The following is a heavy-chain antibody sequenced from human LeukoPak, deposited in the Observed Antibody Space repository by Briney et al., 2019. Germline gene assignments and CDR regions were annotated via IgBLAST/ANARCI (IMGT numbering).Heavy chain of an antibody. CDR1: GFTFSSYE. J-gene: IGHJ4*02. CDR3: ARDNYDSSGYYFD. V-gene: IGHV3-48*03. Sequence: PGGSLRFSCAASGFTFSSYEMNWVRQAPGKGLEWVSYISSSGSTIYYADSVKGRFTISRDNAKNSLYLQMNSLRAEDTAVYYCARDNYDSSGYYFDWGQGTLVTVSS. D-gene: IGHD3-22*01. CDR2: ISSSGSTI.